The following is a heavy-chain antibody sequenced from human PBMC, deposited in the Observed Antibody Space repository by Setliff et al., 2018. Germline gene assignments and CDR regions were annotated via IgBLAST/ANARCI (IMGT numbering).Heavy chain of an antibody. V-gene: IGHV4-4*07. Sequence: PSETLSLTCTVSGGSISSYYWSWIRQPAGKGLEWIGHIYIGGSANYNPSLKSRVTMSIDTSENQFSLKLNSVTAADTALYYCARRTNYFDSSGYRVYYFDYWGQGTLVTVSS. CDR3: ARRTNYFDSSGYRVYYFDY. D-gene: IGHD3-22*01. J-gene: IGHJ4*02. CDR1: GGSISSYY. CDR2: IYIGGSA.